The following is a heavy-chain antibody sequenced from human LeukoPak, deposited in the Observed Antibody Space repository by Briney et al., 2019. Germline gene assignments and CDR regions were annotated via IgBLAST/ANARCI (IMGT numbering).Heavy chain of an antibody. V-gene: IGHV3-30*03. D-gene: IGHD6-19*01. Sequence: GGSLRLSCAASGFTFRSYGMHWVRRAPGKGLEWVAVVSYDDSRKYYADSVKGRFTISRDNSNNVVYLQMNSLRPEDTAMYYCARDRDAGYNSGWNPFDYWGQGMLVTVSS. CDR2: VSYDDSRK. J-gene: IGHJ4*02. CDR3: ARDRDAGYNSGWNPFDY. CDR1: GFTFRSYG.